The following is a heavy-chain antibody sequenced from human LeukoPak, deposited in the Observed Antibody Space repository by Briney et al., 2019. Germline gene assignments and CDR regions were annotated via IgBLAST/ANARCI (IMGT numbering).Heavy chain of an antibody. CDR3: ARDDSGYDYFDN. CDR2: IYYSGST. Sequence: SETLSLTCTVSGGSISSSSYYWGWIRQPPGKGLEWIGSIYYSGSTYYNPSLKSRVTISVDTSKNQFSLKLSSVTAADTAVYYCARDDSGYDYFDNWGQGTLVTVSS. V-gene: IGHV4-39*02. J-gene: IGHJ4*02. D-gene: IGHD5-12*01. CDR1: GGSISSSSYY.